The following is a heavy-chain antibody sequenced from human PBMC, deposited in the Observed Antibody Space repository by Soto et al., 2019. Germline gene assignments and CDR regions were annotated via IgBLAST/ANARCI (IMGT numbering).Heavy chain of an antibody. CDR2: INAGNGDT. D-gene: IGHD3-22*01. J-gene: IGHJ4*02. V-gene: IGHV1-3*01. Sequence: GASVKVSCKASGYTFTTFTMHWVRQAPGQGLEWMGWINAGNGDTKYSQKLQGRVTIARDTAASTAYMELSSLRSEDTAVYYCARAYNYYDSSGYYSGYFDYWGLGTLVTGSS. CDR1: GYTFTTFT. CDR3: ARAYNYYDSSGYYSGYFDY.